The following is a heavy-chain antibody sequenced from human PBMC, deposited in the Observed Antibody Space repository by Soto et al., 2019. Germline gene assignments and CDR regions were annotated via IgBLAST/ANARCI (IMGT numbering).Heavy chain of an antibody. D-gene: IGHD3-16*01. CDR3: ERGLGRDIAFET. CDR1: GGSISSGGYY. V-gene: IGHV4-31*03. Sequence: SETLSLTCTVSGGSISSGGYYWSWIRQHPGKGLEWIGYIYYSGSTYYNPSLKSRVTISVDTSKNQFSLKLSSVTAADTAVYYGERGLGRDIAFETWGKGTMVTV. J-gene: IGHJ3*02. CDR2: IYYSGST.